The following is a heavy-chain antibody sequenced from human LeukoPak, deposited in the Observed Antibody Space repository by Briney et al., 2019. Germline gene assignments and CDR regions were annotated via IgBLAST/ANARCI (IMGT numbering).Heavy chain of an antibody. J-gene: IGHJ3*02. Sequence: PSETLSLTCTVSGGSIISSDYHWGWVRQPPGKGLEWIGTISYSGNTDYNPSLRSRVTISVNTSNNQFSLRLGSVTAADTAVYHCARHCCSGPAKRVFDIWGQGTMVTVSS. V-gene: IGHV4-39*01. CDR1: GGSIISSDYH. CDR3: ARHCCSGPAKRVFDI. D-gene: IGHD2-15*01. CDR2: ISYSGNT.